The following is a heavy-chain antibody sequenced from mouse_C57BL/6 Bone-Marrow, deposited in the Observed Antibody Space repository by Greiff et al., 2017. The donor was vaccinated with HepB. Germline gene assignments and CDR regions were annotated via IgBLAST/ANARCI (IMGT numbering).Heavy chain of an antibody. CDR2: IWSDGST. CDR3: ARHWPPTYYYGSSPYYAMDY. D-gene: IGHD1-1*01. J-gene: IGHJ4*01. CDR1: GFSLTSYG. V-gene: IGHV2-6-1*01. Sequence: VQVVESGPGLVAPSQSLSITCTVSGFSLTSYGVHWVRQPPGKGLEWLVVIWSDGSTTYNSALKSRLSISKDNSKSQVFLKLNSLQTDDTAMYYCARHWPPTYYYGSSPYYAMDYWGQGTSVTVSS.